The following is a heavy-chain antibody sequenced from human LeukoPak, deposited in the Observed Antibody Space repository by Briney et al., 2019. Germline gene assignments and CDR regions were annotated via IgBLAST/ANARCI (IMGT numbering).Heavy chain of an antibody. CDR1: GGTFSSYT. CDR2: IIPILGIA. V-gene: IGHV1-69*02. Sequence: SVKVSCKASGGTFSSYTISWVRQAPGQGLEWMGRIIPILGIANYAQKFQGRVTITADKSTSTAYMELSSLRSEDTAVYYCARSSGYSGYDSWASGDYWGQGTLVTVSS. J-gene: IGHJ4*02. CDR3: ARSSGYSGYDSWASGDY. D-gene: IGHD5-12*01.